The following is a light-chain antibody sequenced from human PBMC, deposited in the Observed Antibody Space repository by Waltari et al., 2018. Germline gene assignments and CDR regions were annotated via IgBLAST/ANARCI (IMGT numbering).Light chain of an antibody. V-gene: IGLV2-14*01. CDR1: SSDVGGYNY. Sequence: QSALTQPASVSGSPGQSISISCTGTSSDVGGYNYVSWYQQPPGKAPKLVLFEGYNCPSGVSVRFSGSKSGNTASMTISGLQADDESDYYCSSYASTNSHVFGTGTRVTVL. J-gene: IGLJ1*01. CDR2: EGY. CDR3: SSYASTNSHV.